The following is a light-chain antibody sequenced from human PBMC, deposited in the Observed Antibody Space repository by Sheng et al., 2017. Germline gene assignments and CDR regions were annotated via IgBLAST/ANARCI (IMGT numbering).Light chain of an antibody. V-gene: IGKV1-39*01. CDR3: QPSYSIGT. CDR1: QNINSH. CDR2: AAS. J-gene: IGKJ2*02. Sequence: DIQMTQSPSSLSASVGDRVNITCRPSQNINSHLNWYQQKPGRPPNLLIYAASRLHTGVPSRFSGSGSGTDFTLTINSLQPDDFATYFCQPSYSIGTFGQGTKLEIK.